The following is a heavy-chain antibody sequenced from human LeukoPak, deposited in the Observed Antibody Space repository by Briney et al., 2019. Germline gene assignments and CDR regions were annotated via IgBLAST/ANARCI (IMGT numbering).Heavy chain of an antibody. CDR3: ASRYCSGGSCSPLFDY. CDR2: ISYDGSNK. D-gene: IGHD2-15*01. J-gene: IGHJ4*02. V-gene: IGHV3-30*04. CDR1: GFTFSSYA. Sequence: GRSLGLSCAASGFTFSSYAMHWVRQAPGKGLEWVAVISYDGSNKYYADSVKGRFTISRDNSKNTLYLQMNSLRAEDTAVYYCASRYCSGGSCSPLFDYWGQGTLVTVSS.